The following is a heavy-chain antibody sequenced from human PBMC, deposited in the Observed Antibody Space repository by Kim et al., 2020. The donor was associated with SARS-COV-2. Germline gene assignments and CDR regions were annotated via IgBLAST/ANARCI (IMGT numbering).Heavy chain of an antibody. CDR3: ARTGTLGFGAGTYSPPNS. CDR1: GFFVSGNY. D-gene: IGHD3-10*01. Sequence: GGSLRLSCAASGFFVSGNYMSWVRQSARKGLEWVAVIYIGGNTFYADSVKGRFTISRDNSKNTLYLQMSSLGAEDTAVYYCARTGTLGFGAGTYSPPNSWGQGTLVTVPS. V-gene: IGHV3-66*01. CDR2: IYIGGNT. J-gene: IGHJ4*02.